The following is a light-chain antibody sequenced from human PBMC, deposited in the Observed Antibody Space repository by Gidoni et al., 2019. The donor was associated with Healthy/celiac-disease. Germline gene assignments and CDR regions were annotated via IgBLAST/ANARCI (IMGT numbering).Light chain of an antibody. Sequence: SSELTQDPAESVALGQTVRITCQGDSLRSYYASWYQQKPGQAPVLVIYGKNNRPSGIPDRFSGSSSGNTASLTITGAQAEDEADYYCNSRDSSGNRWVFGGGTKLTVL. V-gene: IGLV3-19*01. J-gene: IGLJ3*02. CDR1: SLRSYY. CDR2: GKN. CDR3: NSRDSSGNRWV.